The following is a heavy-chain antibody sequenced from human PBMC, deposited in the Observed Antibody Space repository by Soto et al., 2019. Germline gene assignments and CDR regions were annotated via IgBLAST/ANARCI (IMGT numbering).Heavy chain of an antibody. CDR3: AKAPWYYYHTSGFSDY. V-gene: IGHV3-23*01. CDR1: GFIFDSYA. Sequence: GGSLRLSCVASGFIFDSYAMNWVRQPPGKGLEWVSSITGTDDTTSYADSVKGRFTISRDNSKNTLYLQMHSLTTDDTAVYYCAKAPWYYYHTSGFSDYWGQGTQVTVSS. D-gene: IGHD3-22*01. J-gene: IGHJ4*02. CDR2: ITGTDDTT.